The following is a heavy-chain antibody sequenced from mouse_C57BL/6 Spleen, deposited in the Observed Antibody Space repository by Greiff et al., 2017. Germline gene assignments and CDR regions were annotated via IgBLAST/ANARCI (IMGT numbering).Heavy chain of an antibody. CDR1: GYTFTSYW. CDR3: ERRGGYGDEGHYYAMDY. CDR2: IDPSDSYT. D-gene: IGHD2-13*01. J-gene: IGHJ4*01. V-gene: IGHV1-50*01. Sequence: QVQLQQPGAELVKPGASVKLSCKASGYTFTSYWMQWVKQRPGQGLEWIGEIDPSDSYTNYNQKFKGKATLTVDTSSSTAYMQLSSLTSEDSAVYYCERRGGYGDEGHYYAMDYWGQGTSVTVSS.